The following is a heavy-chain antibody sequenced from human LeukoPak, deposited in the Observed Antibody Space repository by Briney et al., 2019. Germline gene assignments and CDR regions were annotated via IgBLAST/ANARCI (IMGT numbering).Heavy chain of an antibody. D-gene: IGHD2-2*01. CDR1: NGSIRSYY. J-gene: IGHJ4*02. V-gene: IGHV4-4*09. CDR2: IYTSGTT. CDR3: AGSVPAPKGFAY. Sequence: SETLSLTCTVSNGSIRSYYWSWIRQPPGKGLAWLGYIYTSGTTNYNPSLKSRVTISADTSKNHFSLKLNSVTAADTAVYYCAGSVPAPKGFAYWGQGTLVTVSS.